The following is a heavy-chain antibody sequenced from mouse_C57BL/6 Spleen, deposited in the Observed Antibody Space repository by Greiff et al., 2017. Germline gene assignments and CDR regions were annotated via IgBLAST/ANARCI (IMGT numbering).Heavy chain of an antibody. CDR2: IYPSDSET. V-gene: IGHV1-61*01. D-gene: IGHD2-13*01. J-gene: IGHJ2*01. CDR1: GYTFTSYW. Sequence: QVQLQQPGAELVRPGSSVKLSCKASGYTFTSYWMDWVKQRPGQGLEWIGNIYPSDSETHYNQKFKDKATLTVDKSSSTAYMQLSSLTSEASAVYFCARWGDDYFDYWGQGTTLTVSS. CDR3: ARWGDDYFDY.